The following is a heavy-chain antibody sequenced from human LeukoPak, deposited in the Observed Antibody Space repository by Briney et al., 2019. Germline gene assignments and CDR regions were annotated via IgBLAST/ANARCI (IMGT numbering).Heavy chain of an antibody. CDR1: GFTFSSYG. J-gene: IGHJ5*02. CDR2: ISGSGGST. Sequence: GGSLRLSCAASGFTFSSYGMSWVRQAPGKGLEWVSAISGSGGSTYYADSVKGRFTISRDNSKNTLYLQMNSLRVEDTAVYYCAKVWLQGYCSGGSCPYNWFDPWGQGTLVTVSS. CDR3: AKVWLQGYCSGGSCPYNWFDP. V-gene: IGHV3-23*01. D-gene: IGHD2-15*01.